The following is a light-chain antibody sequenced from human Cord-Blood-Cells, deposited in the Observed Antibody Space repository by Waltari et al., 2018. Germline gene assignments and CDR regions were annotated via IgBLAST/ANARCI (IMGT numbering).Light chain of an antibody. CDR3: QQYNNWYS. J-gene: IGKJ2*03. V-gene: IGKV3-15*01. CDR2: GAS. CDR1: QSVSSN. Sequence: EIVMTQSPATLSVSPGERATLSCRASQSVSSNLAWYQQKPGQAPRLLIDGASTRATGIPARFSGSGSVTEFTLTISSLQYEDFAVYYCQQYNNWYSFGQGTKLEIK.